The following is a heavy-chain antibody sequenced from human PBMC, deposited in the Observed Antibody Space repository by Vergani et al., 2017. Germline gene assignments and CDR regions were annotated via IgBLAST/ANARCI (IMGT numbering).Heavy chain of an antibody. J-gene: IGHJ6*03. D-gene: IGHD4-11*01. CDR1: GGSFTSYH. Sequence: QVQLQQWGGGLLKPSETLSLTCVVNGGSFTSYHWTWIRQSPGEGLEWVGDIDHTGRPDYNPSLKSRLTMSVDKSLNQFSQTLNSVTATETAIYFCARVNTETNGHLYYYYYMDVWGQGTAVTVS. V-gene: IGHV4-34*01. CDR2: IDHTGRP. CDR3: ARVNTETNGHLYYYYYMDV.